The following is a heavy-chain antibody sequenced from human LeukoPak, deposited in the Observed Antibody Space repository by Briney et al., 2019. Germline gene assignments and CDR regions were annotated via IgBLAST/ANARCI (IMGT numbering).Heavy chain of an antibody. Sequence: PGGSLRLSCAASGFTFSSYAMSWVRQAPGKGLEWVSAISGSGGSTYYADSVKGRFTISRDNSKNTLYLQMGSLRAEDMAVYYCARDYYDSSGYYRFDYWGQGTLVTVSS. J-gene: IGHJ4*02. V-gene: IGHV3-23*01. CDR3: ARDYYDSSGYYRFDY. D-gene: IGHD3-22*01. CDR2: ISGSGGST. CDR1: GFTFSSYA.